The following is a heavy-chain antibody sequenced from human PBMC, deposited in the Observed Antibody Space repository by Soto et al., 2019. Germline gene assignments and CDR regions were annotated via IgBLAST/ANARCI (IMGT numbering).Heavy chain of an antibody. CDR3: ANDIIVITGAKGLDY. D-gene: IGHD2-2*01. CDR2: INAGSRNT. V-gene: IGHV1-3*01. Sequence: QVQLVQSGTEVMKPGASVKVSCKASGYTSTNYGMHWVRQAPGQRLEWMGWINAGSRNTKYSQKFQGRITITRDTYASTVYMELSSLRSEDTAVYYCANDIIVITGAKGLDYWGQGALVTVSS. J-gene: IGHJ4*02. CDR1: GYTSTNYG.